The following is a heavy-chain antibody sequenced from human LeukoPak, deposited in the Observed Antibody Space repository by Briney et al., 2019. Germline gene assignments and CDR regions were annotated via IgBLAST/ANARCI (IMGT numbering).Heavy chain of an antibody. J-gene: IGHJ4*02. Sequence: ASVKVSCKAPGYTFTSYAITWVRQAPGQGPEWMGWISTYNGNKNYAQKVQDRVTMSTDTSTSTVYMELKNLRSDDTAVYYCARGSGGGEPTDYWGQGTLVTVSS. CDR3: ARGSGGGEPTDY. CDR2: ISTYNGNK. CDR1: GYTFTSYA. V-gene: IGHV1-18*01. D-gene: IGHD2-21*01.